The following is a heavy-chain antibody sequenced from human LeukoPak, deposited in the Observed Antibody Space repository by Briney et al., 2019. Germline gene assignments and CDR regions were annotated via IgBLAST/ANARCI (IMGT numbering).Heavy chain of an antibody. CDR1: GFTFSSYG. D-gene: IGHD6-13*01. V-gene: IGHV3-30*02. Sequence: GGSLRLSCAASGFTFSSYGMHWVRQAPDKGLEWVAFIRYDGSHEYYADSVKGRFTISRDNSKNTLYLQMNSRRVEATAVNYFSKTAVAGTLCVLWGKATLVTVSS. J-gene: IGHJ4*02. CDR2: IRYDGSHE. CDR3: SKTAVAGTLCVL.